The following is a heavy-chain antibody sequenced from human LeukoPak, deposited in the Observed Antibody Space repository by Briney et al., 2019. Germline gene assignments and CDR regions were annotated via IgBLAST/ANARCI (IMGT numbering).Heavy chain of an antibody. D-gene: IGHD2-21*01. CDR3: AKLRDPYVAIDNNWFDP. V-gene: IGHV3-23*01. J-gene: IGHJ5*02. Sequence: GSLRLSCAASGFTFNLYAMSWVRQAPGRGLEWVSAISGYGDDTYYADSVRGRFTLSRDNSKGTLYLQMFSLRAEDTAVYYCAKLRDPYVAIDNNWFDPWGQGTLVTVSS. CDR1: GFTFNLYA. CDR2: ISGYGDDT.